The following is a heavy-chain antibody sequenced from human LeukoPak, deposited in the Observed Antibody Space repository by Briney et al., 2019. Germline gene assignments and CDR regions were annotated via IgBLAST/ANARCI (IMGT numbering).Heavy chain of an antibody. Sequence: GGSLRLSCAASGFTFSSYWMYWVRQAPGKGLVWVSRINSDGSSTSYADSVKGRFTISRDNAKNTLYLQMNSLRAEDTAVYYCATTSGDYDILTGSNPGYWGQGTLVTVSS. V-gene: IGHV3-74*01. D-gene: IGHD3-9*01. CDR1: GFTFSSYW. CDR2: INSDGSST. J-gene: IGHJ4*02. CDR3: ATTSGDYDILTGSNPGY.